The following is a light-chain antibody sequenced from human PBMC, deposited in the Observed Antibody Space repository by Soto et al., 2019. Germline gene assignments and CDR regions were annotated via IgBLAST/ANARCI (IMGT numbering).Light chain of an antibody. CDR1: QRITNNF. CDR2: GAS. CDR3: QQYGRSPFT. V-gene: IGKV3-20*01. Sequence: EIVLTQSPGTLSLSPGERATLSCRASQRITNNFLAWFQQKPGLAPRLLLHGASTRASGVPDRFSGGGSGTDFVLTISRLEPEDFAVYYCQQYGRSPFTFGQGTKLQIK. J-gene: IGKJ2*01.